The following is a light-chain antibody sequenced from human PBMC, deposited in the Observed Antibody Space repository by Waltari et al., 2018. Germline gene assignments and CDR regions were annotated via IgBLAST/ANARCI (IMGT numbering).Light chain of an antibody. CDR2: GPD. V-gene: IGLV3-19*01. Sequence: SSDLTQDPSLSVALGQTVRITCQGERLRRYYASWYQQRPGQAPILVLYGPDNRPSGIPDRFSGSTSGNTASLTITGAQAEDEADYYCHSRETFSTRLFGGGTRLTV. CDR3: HSRETFSTRL. J-gene: IGLJ2*01. CDR1: RLRRYY.